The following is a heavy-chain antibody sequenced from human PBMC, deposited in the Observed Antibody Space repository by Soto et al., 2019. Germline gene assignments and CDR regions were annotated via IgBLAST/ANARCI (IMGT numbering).Heavy chain of an antibody. CDR2: ILPIFDTA. J-gene: IGHJ3*02. CDR1: GGTFSTSS. D-gene: IGHD4-17*01. CDR3: ARGHEYGGNSDAFDI. V-gene: IGHV1-69*15. Sequence: QVQLVQSGAEVKKPGSSVKVSCKASGGTFSTSSINWLRQAPGQRPEWMGNILPIFDTADYAQKFRDRVTXTPXXSXHTAYMELRSLFSEDAAVYYCARGHEYGGNSDAFDIWGQGTVVTVSS.